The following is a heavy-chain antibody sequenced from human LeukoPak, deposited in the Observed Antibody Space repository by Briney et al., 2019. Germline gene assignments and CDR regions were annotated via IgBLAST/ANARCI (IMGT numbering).Heavy chain of an antibody. D-gene: IGHD6-19*01. V-gene: IGHV1-18*01. CDR3: ARGVAGSPYSYYYYYMDV. CDR1: GYTFTSYG. J-gene: IGHJ6*03. Sequence: VASVSVSCKASGYTFTSYGISWGRQAPGKGLEWRGGISVYNGNTNYAQKLQGRVTMTTDTSTSTAYMELRSLRSDDTAVYYCARGVAGSPYSYYYYYMDVWGKGTTVTVSS. CDR2: ISVYNGNT.